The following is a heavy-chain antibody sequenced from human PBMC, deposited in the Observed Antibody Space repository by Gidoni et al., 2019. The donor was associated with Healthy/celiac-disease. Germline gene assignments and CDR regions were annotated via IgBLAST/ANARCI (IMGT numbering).Heavy chain of an antibody. CDR1: GFTFDDYA. D-gene: IGHD6-13*01. CDR3: ATTHSSSWYWDFDI. V-gene: IGHV3-9*01. CDR2: ISWNSGSI. J-gene: IGHJ3*02. Sequence: EVPLVVSGGGLVQPGRSLRLSCSASGFTFDDYARHWVRQAPGKGLEWVSGISWNSGSIGYADSVKGRFTISRDNAKNSLYLQMNSLRAEDTALYHCATTHSSSWYWDFDIWGQGTMVTVSS.